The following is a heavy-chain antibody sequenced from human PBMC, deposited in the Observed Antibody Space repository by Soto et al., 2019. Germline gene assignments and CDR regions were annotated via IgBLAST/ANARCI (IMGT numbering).Heavy chain of an antibody. J-gene: IGHJ6*02. CDR3: ARDPMIQLWPDYYYGMDV. CDR1: GFNVSSNY. V-gene: IGHV3-53*01. D-gene: IGHD5-18*01. CDR2: IYTGGST. Sequence: GGSLRLSCAASGFNVSSNYMSWVRQAPGKGLEWVSLIYTGGSTYYADSVKGRFTISRDNSKNTVYLQMNSLRAEDTAVYYCARDPMIQLWPDYYYGMDVWGQGTTVTVSS.